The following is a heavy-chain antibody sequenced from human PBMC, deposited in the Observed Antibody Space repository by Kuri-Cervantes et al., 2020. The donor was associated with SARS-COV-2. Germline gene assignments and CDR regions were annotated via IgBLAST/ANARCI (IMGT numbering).Heavy chain of an antibody. D-gene: IGHD3-3*01. Sequence: GSLRLSCAVYGGSFSGYYWSWIRQPPGKGLEWIGEINHSGSTNYNPSLKSRVTISVDTSKNQFSLKLSSVTAADTAVYYCARVEHRGYDFWSGYYNYYYYGMDVWGQGTTVTVSS. CDR3: ARVEHRGYDFWSGYYNYYYYGMDV. CDR2: INHSGST. CDR1: GGSFSGYY. V-gene: IGHV4-34*01. J-gene: IGHJ6*02.